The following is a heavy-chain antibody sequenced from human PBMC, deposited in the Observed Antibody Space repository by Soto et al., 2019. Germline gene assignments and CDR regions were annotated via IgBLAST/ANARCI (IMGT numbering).Heavy chain of an antibody. CDR3: ARSIAARGDYYYYGMDV. V-gene: IGHV3-30-3*01. D-gene: IGHD6-6*01. CDR1: GFTFSSYA. CDR2: ISYDGSNK. Sequence: GGSLRLSCAASGFTFSSYAMHWVRQAPGKGLEWVAVISYDGSNKYYADSVKGRFTISRDNSKNTLYLQMNSLRAEDTAVYYCARSIAARGDYYYYGMDVWSQGTTVTVSS. J-gene: IGHJ6*02.